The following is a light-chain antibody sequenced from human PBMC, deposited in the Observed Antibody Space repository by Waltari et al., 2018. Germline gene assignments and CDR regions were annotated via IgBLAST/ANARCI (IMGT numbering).Light chain of an antibody. V-gene: IGKV3-20*01. CDR3: QQYDGSILT. CDR1: QTINNNF. CDR2: GAS. Sequence: IVLTQSPDTLSLSPGQRATLSCRASQTINNNFLVWYQQKPGQAPRLLIHGASSRATGFPDRFSGSVSGTYFTLTISRLEPEDVAVYYCQQYDGSILTFGGGTKVEI. J-gene: IGKJ4*01.